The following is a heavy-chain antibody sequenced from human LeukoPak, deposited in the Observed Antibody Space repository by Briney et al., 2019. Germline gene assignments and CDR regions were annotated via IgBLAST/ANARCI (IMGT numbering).Heavy chain of an antibody. J-gene: IGHJ6*02. V-gene: IGHV3-23*01. Sequence: GVTLRLSCAASGFTFSSYAMSWVRQAPGKGLEWVSAISCSGGSTYYADSVKGRFTISRDNSKNTLYLQMNSLRAEDTAVYYCAKGAVVVVAATLPYYYGMDVWGQGNPGHRLL. D-gene: IGHD2-15*01. CDR2: ISCSGGST. CDR1: GFTFSSYA. CDR3: AKGAVVVVAATLPYYYGMDV.